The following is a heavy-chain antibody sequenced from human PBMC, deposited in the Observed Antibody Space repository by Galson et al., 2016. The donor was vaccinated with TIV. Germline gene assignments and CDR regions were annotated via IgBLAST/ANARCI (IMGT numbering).Heavy chain of an antibody. CDR3: ARGRGYSFGSGSSYFDY. D-gene: IGHD3-10*01. J-gene: IGHJ4*02. CDR1: GGIFSNFV. V-gene: IGHV1-69*06. Sequence: SVKVSCKASGGIFSNFVISWVRQAPGQGLEWMGSINPIFGTANYAQKFQGRVTITADTSTITFYMDLSSLRSEDTAIYYCARGRGYSFGSGSSYFDYWGQGSLVTVSS. CDR2: INPIFGTA.